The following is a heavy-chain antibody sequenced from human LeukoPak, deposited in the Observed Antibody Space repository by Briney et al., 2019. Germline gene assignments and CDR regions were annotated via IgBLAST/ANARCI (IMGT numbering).Heavy chain of an antibody. J-gene: IGHJ4*02. CDR1: GGSISSSY. Sequence: SETLSLTCTVSGGSISSSYWSWLRQSPGKGLEWIGYIHYSGSSDYNPSLKSRVTISVDTSKNQFSLRLSSVTAADTAVYYCARGSTGAWDYWGQGTLVTVSS. V-gene: IGHV4-59*01. CDR2: IHYSGSS. D-gene: IGHD7-27*01. CDR3: ARGSTGAWDY.